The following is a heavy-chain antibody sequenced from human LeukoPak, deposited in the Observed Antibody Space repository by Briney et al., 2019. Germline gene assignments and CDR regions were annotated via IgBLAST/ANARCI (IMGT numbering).Heavy chain of an antibody. Sequence: GRSLRLSCAAPGFTFSSYGMHWVRQAPGKGLEWVAIISYDGSNKYYADSVKGRFTISRDNPKNTVYLQMNSLRAEDTAVYYCAKVGSGWPFDYWGQGTLVTVSS. D-gene: IGHD6-19*01. CDR2: ISYDGSNK. CDR3: AKVGSGWPFDY. J-gene: IGHJ4*02. V-gene: IGHV3-30*18. CDR1: GFTFSSYG.